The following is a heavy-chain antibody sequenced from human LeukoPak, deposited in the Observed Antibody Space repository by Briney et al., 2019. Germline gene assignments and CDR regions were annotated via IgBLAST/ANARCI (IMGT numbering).Heavy chain of an antibody. J-gene: IGHJ3*01. CDR1: GFTFSSYG. CDR3: ARDSGVGACLFCSAFDL. Sequence: GGSLRLSCAASGFTFSSYGMHWVRQAPGKGLEWVAFIRYDGSNKYCADSVKGRFTISRDNSKNTLYLQMNSLRAEDTAVYYCARDSGVGACLFCSAFDLWGQGTMVTVSS. D-gene: IGHD1-26*01. CDR2: IRYDGSNK. V-gene: IGHV3-30*02.